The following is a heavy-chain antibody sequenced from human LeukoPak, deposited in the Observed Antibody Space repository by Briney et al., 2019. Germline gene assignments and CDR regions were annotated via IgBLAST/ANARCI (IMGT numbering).Heavy chain of an antibody. Sequence: GGSLRLSCAASGFTFSGYAMSWVRQAPGKGLEWVSAISGSGGNTYYADSVKGRFTISRDNSKNTLYLQMISLRAEDTAVYYCAKAITMIVVVPDAFDIWGQGTMVIVSS. V-gene: IGHV3-23*01. CDR1: GFTFSGYA. CDR3: AKAITMIVVVPDAFDI. D-gene: IGHD3-22*01. J-gene: IGHJ3*02. CDR2: ISGSGGNT.